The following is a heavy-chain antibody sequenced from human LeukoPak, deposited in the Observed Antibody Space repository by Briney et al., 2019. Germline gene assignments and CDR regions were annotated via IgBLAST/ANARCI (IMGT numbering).Heavy chain of an antibody. V-gene: IGHV3-11*01. J-gene: IGHJ4*02. Sequence: GGSLRLSCAASGFTFSDYYMSWIRQAPGKGPEWVSYISSSGSTIYYADSVKGRFTISRDNAKNSLYLQMNSLRAEDTAVYYCAKGGSSWWGTPLLLFDYWGQGTLVTVSS. CDR3: AKGGSSWWGTPLLLFDY. CDR2: ISSSGSTI. D-gene: IGHD6-13*01. CDR1: GFTFSDYY.